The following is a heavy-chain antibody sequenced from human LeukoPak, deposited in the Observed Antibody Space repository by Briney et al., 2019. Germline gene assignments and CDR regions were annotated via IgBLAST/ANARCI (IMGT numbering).Heavy chain of an antibody. CDR1: GFTVSSNY. CDR3: ARDRSNALYYYYGMDV. D-gene: IGHD3-16*01. CDR2: IYSGGST. V-gene: IGHV3-66*02. J-gene: IGHJ6*02. Sequence: GGSLRLSCAASGFTVSSNYMSWVRQAPGKGLEWVSVIYSGGSTYYADSVKGRLTISRDNSKNTLYLQMNSLRAEDTAVYYCARDRSNALYYYYGMDVWGQGTTVTVSS.